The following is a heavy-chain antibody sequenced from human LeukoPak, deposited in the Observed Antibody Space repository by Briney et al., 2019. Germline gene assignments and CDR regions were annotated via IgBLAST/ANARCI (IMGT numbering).Heavy chain of an antibody. CDR1: GFTFSSYW. CDR2: IKQDGSEK. CDR3: ARDSGFDYFEY. D-gene: IGHD5-12*01. J-gene: IGHJ4*02. V-gene: IGHV3-7*01. Sequence: GGSLRLSCAASGFTFSSYWMSWVRQAPGKGLEWVANIKQDGSEKYYVDSVKGRFTISRDNAKNSLYLQMNSLRGEDTAVYYCARDSGFDYFEYWGQGTLVTVSS.